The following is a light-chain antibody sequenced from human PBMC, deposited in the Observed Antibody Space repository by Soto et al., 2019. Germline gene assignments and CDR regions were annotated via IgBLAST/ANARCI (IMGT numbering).Light chain of an antibody. CDR2: NDN. J-gene: IGLJ1*01. CDR3: AAWDDSVNGDV. Sequence: QSVLTQPPSASGTPGLRVTISCSGSSSNIGSNTVSWYQQLPATAPKLLIYNDNQRPSGVPDRFSGSKSGTSASLAISGLQSEDEADYYCAAWDDSVNGDVLGIGTKLTVL. CDR1: SSNIGSNT. V-gene: IGLV1-44*01.